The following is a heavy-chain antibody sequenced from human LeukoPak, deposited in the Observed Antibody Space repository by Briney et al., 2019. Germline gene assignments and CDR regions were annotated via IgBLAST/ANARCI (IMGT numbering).Heavy chain of an antibody. V-gene: IGHV1-46*01. J-gene: IGHJ4*02. D-gene: IGHD6-6*01. CDR2: INPTGGST. Sequence: ASVKVSCKASGYTFPSYFMHWVRQAPGQGLEWMGIINPTGGSTTYAQKFQGRVTMTRDTSTSTVYMELSSLRSDDTAAYYCARTAARRFDYWGRGTLVTVSS. CDR1: GYTFPSYF. CDR3: ARTAARRFDY.